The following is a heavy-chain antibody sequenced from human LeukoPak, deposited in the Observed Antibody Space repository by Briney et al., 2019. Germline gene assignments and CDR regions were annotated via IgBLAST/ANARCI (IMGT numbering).Heavy chain of an antibody. Sequence: GGSLRLSCAASGFTFSSYEMNWVRQAPGKGLEWVSYISGSSIGIHYSDSVKGRFTISRDNAKNTLYLQMNSLRAGDTAVYYCARNWRLDYWGQGTLVTVSS. D-gene: IGHD1-1*01. J-gene: IGHJ4*02. CDR2: ISGSSIGI. CDR3: ARNWRLDY. CDR1: GFTFSSYE. V-gene: IGHV3-48*03.